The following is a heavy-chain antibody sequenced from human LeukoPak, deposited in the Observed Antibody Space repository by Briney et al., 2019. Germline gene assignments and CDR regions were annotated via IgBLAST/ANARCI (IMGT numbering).Heavy chain of an antibody. CDR2: ISGSGGST. D-gene: IGHD5-18*01. V-gene: IGHV3-23*01. CDR3: AKEYLVDSATPIDY. J-gene: IGHJ4*02. CDR1: GFTFSSYA. Sequence: GGSLRLSCAASGFTFSSYAMSWVRQAPGKGLEWVSTISGSGGSTYYADSVKGRFTISRDNSKNTLYMQMNSLRAEDTAVYYCAKEYLVDSATPIDYWGQGTLVTVSS.